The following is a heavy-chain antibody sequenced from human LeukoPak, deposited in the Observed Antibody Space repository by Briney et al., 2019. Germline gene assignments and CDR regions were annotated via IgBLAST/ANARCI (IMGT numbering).Heavy chain of an antibody. J-gene: IGHJ3*02. V-gene: IGHV3-49*04. CDR1: GFTFPTYS. D-gene: IGHD2-2*01. CDR2: IRSKAYGGTT. CDR3: TRIGGSTVSVWWAFDI. Sequence: GGSLRLSCAASGFTFPTYSMNWVRQAPGKGLEWVGFIRSKAYGGTTEYAASVKGRFTISRDDSKSIAHLQMNSLKTEDTAVYYCTRIGGSTVSVWWAFDIWGQGTMVTVSS.